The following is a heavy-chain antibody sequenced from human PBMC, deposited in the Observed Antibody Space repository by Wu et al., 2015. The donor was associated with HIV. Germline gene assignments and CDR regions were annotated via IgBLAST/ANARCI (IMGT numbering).Heavy chain of an antibody. V-gene: IGHV1-8*01. CDR3: ASRMVRGVNAYYYYGMDV. J-gene: IGHJ6*02. CDR1: EYNFTNYD. CDR2: MKPKSGDT. Sequence: QVQLVQSGAEMKKPGASVKVSCKASEYNFTNYDINWVKLTPGHGLEWMGWMKPKSGDTGYALRFLGRVTMTRDISTNTAYMELSSLRSDDTAVYYCASRMVRGVNAYYYYGMDVWGQGTTVTVSS. D-gene: IGHD3-10*01.